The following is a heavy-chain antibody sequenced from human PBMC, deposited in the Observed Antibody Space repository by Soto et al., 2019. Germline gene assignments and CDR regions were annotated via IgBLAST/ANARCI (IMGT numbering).Heavy chain of an antibody. V-gene: IGHV3-30*03. CDR3: ATMERLFDY. J-gene: IGHJ4*02. CDR1: GFTFSDYG. Sequence: LRHSCAASGFTFSDYGMHWVRQAPGTGLEWVAVISYDGSDKYYADSVKGRFTISRDNSKNRLYLQMNSLRAEDTAVYYCATMERLFDYWGQGTLVTVSS. CDR2: ISYDGSDK. D-gene: IGHD3-3*01.